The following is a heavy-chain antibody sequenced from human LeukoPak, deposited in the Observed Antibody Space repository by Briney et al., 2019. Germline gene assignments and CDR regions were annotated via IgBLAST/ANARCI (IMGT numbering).Heavy chain of an antibody. D-gene: IGHD3-22*01. CDR1: GYTFTSYY. CDR3: AKDGRRISMIGVVRRGHYFDY. CDR2: INPSGGST. Sequence: ASVKVSCKASGYTFTSYYIHWVRQAPGQGLEWMGIINPSGGSTSYAQKFQGRVTMTRDMSTSTVYMELSSLRAEDTAVYYCAKDGRRISMIGVVRRGHYFDYWGQGILVTVSS. J-gene: IGHJ4*02. V-gene: IGHV1-46*01.